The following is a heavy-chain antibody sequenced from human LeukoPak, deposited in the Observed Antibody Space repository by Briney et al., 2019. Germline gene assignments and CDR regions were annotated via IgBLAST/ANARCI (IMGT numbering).Heavy chain of an antibody. J-gene: IGHJ4*02. CDR3: AKGGIAVAGTLEY. Sequence: PGGSLRLSCAASGFTVSSNYMSWVRQAPGKGLEWVSVIYSGGSTYYADSVKGRFTISRDNSKNTLYLQMNSLRAEDTAVYYCAKGGIAVAGTLEYWGQGTLVTVSS. V-gene: IGHV3-53*01. CDR1: GFTVSSNY. D-gene: IGHD6-19*01. CDR2: IYSGGST.